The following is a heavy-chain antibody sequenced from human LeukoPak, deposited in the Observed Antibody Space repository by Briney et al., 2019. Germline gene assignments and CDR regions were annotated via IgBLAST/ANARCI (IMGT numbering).Heavy chain of an antibody. V-gene: IGHV3-23*01. CDR1: GFSFSSNT. D-gene: IGHD2/OR15-2a*01. CDR2: ISNNGGRT. J-gene: IGHJ4*02. CDR3: ARDEDTSALSEY. Sequence: PGGSLGLSCAGSGFSFSSNTMSWVRQAPGRGLEWVSAISNNGGRTDYADSVTGRFTISRDNSKSTLYLHMDSLRAEDTAVYYCARDEDTSALSEYWGQGTLVTVSS.